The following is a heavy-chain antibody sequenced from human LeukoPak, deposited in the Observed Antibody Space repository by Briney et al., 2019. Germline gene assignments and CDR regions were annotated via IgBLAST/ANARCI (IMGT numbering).Heavy chain of an antibody. J-gene: IGHJ5*02. CDR1: GFTFSSYA. CDR3: AKDDYSDYVGWFDP. D-gene: IGHD4-11*01. Sequence: PGGSLRLSCAASGFTFSSYAMSWVRQAPGKGLQWVSSISGSGRSTYYADSVKGRFTISRDNSKNTLYLQMNSLRAEDTAVYYCAKDDYSDYVGWFDPWGQGTLVTVSS. CDR2: ISGSGRST. V-gene: IGHV3-23*01.